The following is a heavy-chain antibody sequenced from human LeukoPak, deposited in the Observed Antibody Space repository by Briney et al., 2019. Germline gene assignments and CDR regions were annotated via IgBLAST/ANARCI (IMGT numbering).Heavy chain of an antibody. CDR1: GGSFSGYY. V-gene: IGHV4-34*01. CDR2: INHSGST. D-gene: IGHD6-13*01. Sequence: SETLSLTCAVYGGSFSGYYWSWLRQPPGKGLEWIGEINHSGSTNYNPSLKSRVTISVDTSKNQFPLKLSSVTAADTAVYYCARGRGAAAGRNNWFDPWGQGTLVTVSS. J-gene: IGHJ5*02. CDR3: ARGRGAAAGRNNWFDP.